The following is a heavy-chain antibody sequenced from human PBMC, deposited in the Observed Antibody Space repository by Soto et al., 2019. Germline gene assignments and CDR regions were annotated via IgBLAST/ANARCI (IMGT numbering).Heavy chain of an antibody. J-gene: IGHJ4*02. D-gene: IGHD3-3*01. V-gene: IGHV3-30*18. CDR1: GFTFSSYG. CDR3: AKDREYYDFWSGYYTATNFDY. Sequence: GGSLRLSCAASGFTFSSYGMHWVRQAPGKGLEWVAVVSYDGSNKYYADSVKGRFTISRDNSKNTLYLQMNSLRAEDTAVYYCAKDREYYDFWSGYYTATNFDYWGQGTLVTVSS. CDR2: VSYDGSNK.